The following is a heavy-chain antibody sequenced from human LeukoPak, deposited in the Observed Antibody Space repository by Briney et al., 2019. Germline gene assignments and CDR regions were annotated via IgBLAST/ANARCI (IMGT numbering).Heavy chain of an antibody. D-gene: IGHD2-21*01. Sequence: GGSLTLSCAASGFTFSSNAMNWVRQAPGKGLQWGSRIRGSGRNTYYADSVKGRFTISRDNSKNTLYLQMNSLRAEDTAVYYCAKASCGGECYYAMDVWGQGTTVTVSS. V-gene: IGHV3-23*01. CDR1: GFTFSSNA. CDR3: AKASCGGECYYAMDV. J-gene: IGHJ6*02. CDR2: IRGSGRNT.